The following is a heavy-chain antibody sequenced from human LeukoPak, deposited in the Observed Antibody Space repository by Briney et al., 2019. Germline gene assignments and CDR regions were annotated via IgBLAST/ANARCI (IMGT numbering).Heavy chain of an antibody. CDR1: GYTFTTYF. Sequence: ASVKVSCKASGYTFTTYFMHWVRQAPGQGLEWMGIINPRGGSTNYAQKFQGRVTMTRDTSTSTVYMELSSLRSEDTAVYYCVSSPNLLGFDYWGQGTLVTVSS. V-gene: IGHV1-46*01. CDR2: INPRGGST. CDR3: VSSPNLLGFDY. J-gene: IGHJ4*02. D-gene: IGHD1-26*01.